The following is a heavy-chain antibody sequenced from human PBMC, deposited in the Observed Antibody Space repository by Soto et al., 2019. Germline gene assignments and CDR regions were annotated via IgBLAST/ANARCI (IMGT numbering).Heavy chain of an antibody. D-gene: IGHD3-9*01. CDR2: ISYDGSNK. J-gene: IGHJ3*02. Sequence: GGSLRLSCAASGFTFSSYGMHWVRQAPGKGLEWVAVISYDGSNKYYADSVKGRFTISRDNSKNTLYLQMNSLRAEDTAVYYCARDHNDILTGYYMEDAFDIWGQGTMVT. CDR1: GFTFSSYG. CDR3: ARDHNDILTGYYMEDAFDI. V-gene: IGHV3-30*03.